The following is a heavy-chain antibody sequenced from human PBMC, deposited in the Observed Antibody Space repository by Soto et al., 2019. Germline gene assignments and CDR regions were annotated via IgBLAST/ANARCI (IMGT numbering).Heavy chain of an antibody. J-gene: IGHJ6*02. D-gene: IGHD3-10*01. V-gene: IGHV4-34*01. CDR3: ARGSVLLWFGELWYYYYGMDV. CDR2: INHSGST. Sequence: SETLSLTCAVYGGSFSGYYWSWIRQPPGKGLEWIGEINHSGSTNYNPSLKSRVTISVDTSKNQFSLKLSSVTAADTAVYYCARGSVLLWFGELWYYYYGMDVWGHGTTVTVSS. CDR1: GGSFSGYY.